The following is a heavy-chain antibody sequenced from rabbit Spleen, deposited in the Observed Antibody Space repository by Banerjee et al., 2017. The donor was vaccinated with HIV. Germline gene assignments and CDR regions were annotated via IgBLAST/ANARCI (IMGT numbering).Heavy chain of an antibody. CDR1: GFSFSSYYD. D-gene: IGHD8-1*01. CDR2: IYTGDGST. V-gene: IGHV1S45*01. CDR3: ARDGAGGSYFAL. J-gene: IGHJ4*01. Sequence: QEQLVESGGGLVQPEGSLTLTCTASGFSFSSYYDMCWVRQAPGKGLEWIGYIYTGDGSTGYASWVNGRFTISKTSSTTMTPQMTSLTGADTATYFCARDGAGGSYFALWGPGTLVTVS.